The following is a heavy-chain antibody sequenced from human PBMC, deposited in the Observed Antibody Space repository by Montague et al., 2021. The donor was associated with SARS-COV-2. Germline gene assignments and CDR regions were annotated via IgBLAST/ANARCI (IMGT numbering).Heavy chain of an antibody. CDR1: GFTFSGYW. CDR2: IKQDGSEK. Sequence: SLRLSCAASGFTFSGYWMSWVRQAPGKGLEWVANIKQDGSEKYYVDSVKGRFTISRGNAKNSLYLQMNSLRAEDTAVYYCARDRRYFDWLSNSYYYYGMDVWGQGTTVTVSS. D-gene: IGHD3-9*01. J-gene: IGHJ6*02. V-gene: IGHV3-7*01. CDR3: ARDRRYFDWLSNSYYYYGMDV.